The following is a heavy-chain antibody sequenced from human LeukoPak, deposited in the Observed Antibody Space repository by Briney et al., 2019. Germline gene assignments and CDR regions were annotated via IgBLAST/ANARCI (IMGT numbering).Heavy chain of an antibody. CDR3: AKGSYIFYYGMDV. J-gene: IGHJ6*02. D-gene: IGHD4-11*01. CDR2: ISGSGGST. V-gene: IGHV3-23*01. Sequence: GGSLRLSCAASGFTFSSYAMSWVRQAPGMGLEWVSAISGSGGSTYYADSVKGRFTISRDNAKNSLYLQMNSLRAEDTALYYCAKGSYIFYYGMDVWGQGTTVTVSS. CDR1: GFTFSSYA.